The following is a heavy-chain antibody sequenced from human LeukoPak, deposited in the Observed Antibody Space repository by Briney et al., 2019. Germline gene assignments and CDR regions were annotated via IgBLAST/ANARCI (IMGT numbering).Heavy chain of an antibody. Sequence: PGGSLRLSRSASGFTFKPYAMHWVRQAPGKGLEYVSSINTNGANTYYADSVKGRFTISRDNSRNTVYVQMNSLTPEDTAVYYCVKGLDYSSSQMDSWGQGTLVTVSS. CDR2: INTNGANT. CDR1: GFTFKPYA. V-gene: IGHV3-64*05. D-gene: IGHD6-6*01. CDR3: VKGLDYSSSQMDS. J-gene: IGHJ4*02.